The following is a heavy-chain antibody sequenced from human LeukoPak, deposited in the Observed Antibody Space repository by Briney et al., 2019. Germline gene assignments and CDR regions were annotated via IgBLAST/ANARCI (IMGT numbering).Heavy chain of an antibody. J-gene: IGHJ4*02. CDR3: AREDVSSSWYVVFDY. CDR1: GYTFTSYA. V-gene: IGHV7-4-1*02. D-gene: IGHD6-13*01. CDR2: INTNTGNP. Sequence: GASVKVSCKASGYTFTSYAMNWVRQAPGQGLEWMGWINTNTGNPTYAQGFTGRFVFSLDTSVSTAYLQISSLKAEDTAVYCCAREDVSSSWYVVFDYWGQGTLVTVSS.